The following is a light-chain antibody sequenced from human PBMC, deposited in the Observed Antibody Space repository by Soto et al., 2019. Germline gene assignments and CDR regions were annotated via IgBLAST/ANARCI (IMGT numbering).Light chain of an antibody. J-gene: IGLJ1*01. Sequence: QSVLTQPASVSASPGQSITISCTGTSTDIGAYKFVSWYQQHPGKAPKLMIYDVTSWPSGVSNRFSGSKSGNTASLIISGLQSDDVADYYSISNTSFATYVFGPGTKVTVL. V-gene: IGLV2-14*03. CDR3: ISNTSFATYV. CDR1: STDIGAYKF. CDR2: DVT.